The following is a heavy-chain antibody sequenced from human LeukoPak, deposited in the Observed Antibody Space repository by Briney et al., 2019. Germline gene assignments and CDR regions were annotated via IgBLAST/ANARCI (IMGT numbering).Heavy chain of an antibody. CDR1: GFTVSSNY. CDR2: IYSGGST. V-gene: IGHV3-66*02. D-gene: IGHD2-2*01. Sequence: GGSLRLSCAASGFTVSSNYMSWVRQAPGKGLEWVSVIYSGGSTYYADSVKGRFTISRDNSKNTLYLQMSSLRAEDTAVYYCARDSISTSCRGGFDPWGQGTLVTVSS. CDR3: ARDSISTSCRGGFDP. J-gene: IGHJ5*02.